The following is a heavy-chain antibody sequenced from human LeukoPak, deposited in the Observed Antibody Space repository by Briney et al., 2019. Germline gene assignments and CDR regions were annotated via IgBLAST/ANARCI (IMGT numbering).Heavy chain of an antibody. Sequence: GGSLRLSCAASGFTFSSYAMSWVRQAPGKGLEWVSAISGSGGSTYYADSVKGRFTISRDNSKNTLYLQMNSLRAEDTAVYYCAKPEGYCSGGSCSGIRTYYYYYMDVWGKGTTVTVSS. J-gene: IGHJ6*03. D-gene: IGHD2-15*01. V-gene: IGHV3-23*01. CDR1: GFTFSSYA. CDR2: ISGSGGST. CDR3: AKPEGYCSGGSCSGIRTYYYYYMDV.